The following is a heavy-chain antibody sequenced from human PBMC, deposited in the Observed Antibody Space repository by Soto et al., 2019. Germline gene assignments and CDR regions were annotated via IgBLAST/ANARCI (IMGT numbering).Heavy chain of an antibody. CDR3: AREGRRGYCSSTSCYLVTLRRSYYGMDV. V-gene: IGHV1-69*13. J-gene: IGHJ6*02. CDR1: GGTFSSYA. Sequence: GASVKVSCKASGGTFSSYAISWVRQAPGQGLEWMGGIIPIFGTANYAQKFQGRVTITADESTSTAYMELSSLRSEDTAVYYCAREGRRGYCSSTSCYLVTLRRSYYGMDVWGQGTTVTVSS. CDR2: IIPIFGTA. D-gene: IGHD2-2*01.